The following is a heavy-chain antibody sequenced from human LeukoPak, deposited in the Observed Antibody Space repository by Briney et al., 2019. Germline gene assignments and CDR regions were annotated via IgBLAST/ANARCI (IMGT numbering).Heavy chain of an antibody. Sequence: TGGSLRLSCAASGFIFSSYVMSWVRQAPGKGLEWVSVIYSGGSTYYADSVKGRFTISRDNSKNTLYLQMNSLRAEDTAVYYCAREFNNYDSSVYSIGYWGQGTLVTVSS. D-gene: IGHD3-22*01. CDR2: IYSGGST. J-gene: IGHJ4*02. CDR3: AREFNNYDSSVYSIGY. V-gene: IGHV3-53*01. CDR1: GFIFSSYV.